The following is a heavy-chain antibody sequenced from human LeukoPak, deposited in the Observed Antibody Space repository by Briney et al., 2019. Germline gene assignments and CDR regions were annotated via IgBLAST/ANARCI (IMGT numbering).Heavy chain of an antibody. CDR3: AKALGSPRTPLDY. CDR2: ISGSGGST. Sequence: QPGGSLRLSCAASGFTFSNAWMSWVRQAPGKGLEWVSAISGSGGSTYYADSVKGRFTISRDNSKNTLYLQMNSLRAEDTAVYYCAKALGSPRTPLDYWGQGTLVTVSS. D-gene: IGHD1-14*01. CDR1: GFTFSNAW. V-gene: IGHV3-23*01. J-gene: IGHJ4*02.